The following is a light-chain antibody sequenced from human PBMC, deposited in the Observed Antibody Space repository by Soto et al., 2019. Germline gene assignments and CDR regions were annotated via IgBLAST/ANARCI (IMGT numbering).Light chain of an antibody. Sequence: QSALTQPASVSGSPGQSIAISCTGTTSDVVGYNYVSWYQQHPGKAPKLLLSEVSNRPSGVSDRFSGSKSGNTASLTISGLQTQDEADYYCSSFTSAYTFVFGTGTKLTVL. CDR2: EVS. CDR1: TSDVVGYNY. V-gene: IGLV2-14*01. J-gene: IGLJ1*01. CDR3: SSFTSAYTFV.